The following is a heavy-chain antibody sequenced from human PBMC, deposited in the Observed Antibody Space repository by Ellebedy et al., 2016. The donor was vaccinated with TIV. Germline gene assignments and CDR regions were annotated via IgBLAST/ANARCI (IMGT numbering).Heavy chain of an antibody. CDR3: ARGVTGTTDRDY. D-gene: IGHD4-17*01. J-gene: IGHJ4*02. Sequence: PGGSLRLSCAASGFTFSSPWITWVRQAPAKGMEWVGVTRSEGSNKYYAESVKGRFIISRDNSKNTLYLQMKSLRAEDTAVYYCARGVTGTTDRDYWGQGTLVTVSS. CDR2: TRSEGSNK. CDR1: GFTFSSPW. V-gene: IGHV3-33*08.